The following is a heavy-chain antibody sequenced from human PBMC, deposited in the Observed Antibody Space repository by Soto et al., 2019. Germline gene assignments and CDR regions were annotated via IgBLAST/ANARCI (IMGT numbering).Heavy chain of an antibody. J-gene: IGHJ4*02. CDR1: GYTFNAYY. V-gene: IGHV1-2*02. D-gene: IGHD3-9*01. CDR2: ISPRSGGT. Sequence: ASVKVSCKASGYTFNAYYMHWVRQAPRQGLEWMGWISPRSGGTNYAQKFQGRVTMTWDTSLNTAYMELSSLISEDTAVYYCARPPGYISDWYYFDLWGQGTLVTVSS. CDR3: ARPPGYISDWYYFDL.